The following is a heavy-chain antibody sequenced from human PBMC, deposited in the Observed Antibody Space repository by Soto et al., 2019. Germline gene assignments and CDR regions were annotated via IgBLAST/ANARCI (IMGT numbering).Heavy chain of an antibody. D-gene: IGHD3-16*01. J-gene: IGHJ5*02. CDR1: GGSISSGGYY. CDR3: ARDKVVTLSGRSFGWFDP. V-gene: IGHV4-31*03. Sequence: SETLSLTCTVSGGSISSGGYYWSWIRQHPGKGLEWIGYIYYSGSTYYNPSLKSRVTISVDTSKNQFPLKLSSVTAADTAVYYCARDKVVTLSGRSFGWFDPWGQGTLVTVSS. CDR2: IYYSGST.